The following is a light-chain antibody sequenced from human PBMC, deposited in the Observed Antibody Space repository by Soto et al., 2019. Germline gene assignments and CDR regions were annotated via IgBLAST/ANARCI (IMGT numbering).Light chain of an antibody. Sequence: QSALTQPASVSGSPGQSTTISCTGTSSDIGGYNYVSWYQQLPGEAPKLIIYDVSDRTSGVSTRFSGSKSGNTASLTISGLQAEDEGDYYCSSFTSRHTYVFGTGTKLTVL. CDR1: SSDIGGYNY. CDR3: SSFTSRHTYV. J-gene: IGLJ1*01. CDR2: DVS. V-gene: IGLV2-14*01.